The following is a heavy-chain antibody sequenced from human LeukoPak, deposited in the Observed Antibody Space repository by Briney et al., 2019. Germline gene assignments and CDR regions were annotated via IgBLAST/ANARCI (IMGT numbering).Heavy chain of an antibody. Sequence: PSETLSLTCTVSGGSISSYYWSWIRQPPGKGLEWIGYIYYSGSTNYNPSLKSRVTISVDTSKNQFSLKLSSVTAADTAVYYCARDLRPFDYWGQGTLVTVSS. CDR3: ARDLRPFDY. CDR1: GGSISSYY. CDR2: IYYSGST. V-gene: IGHV4-59*01. J-gene: IGHJ4*02.